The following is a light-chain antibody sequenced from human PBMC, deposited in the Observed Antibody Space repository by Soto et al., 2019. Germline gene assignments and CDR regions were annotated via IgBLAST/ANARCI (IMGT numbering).Light chain of an antibody. CDR1: SSDVGSYNL. CDR2: EIN. CDR3: YTYTGSSTFVI. V-gene: IGLV2-23*02. Sequence: QSALTQPASVSGSPGQSITISCTGTSSDVGSYNLVSWYQQLPGNAPKLIIYEINKRPSGVSNRFSGSKSGNTASLTISGLQAEDEADYYCYTYTGSSTFVIFGGGTKLTVL. J-gene: IGLJ2*01.